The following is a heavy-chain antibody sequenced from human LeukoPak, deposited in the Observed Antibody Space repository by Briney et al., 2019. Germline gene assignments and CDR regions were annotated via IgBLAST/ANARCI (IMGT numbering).Heavy chain of an antibody. D-gene: IGHD5-18*01. CDR1: GYTFTGYY. V-gene: IGHV1-2*04. CDR3: ARGSKRSYGEFDY. J-gene: IGHJ4*02. CDR2: INPNSGGT. Sequence: ASVKVSCRASGYTFTGYYMHWVRQAPGQGLEWMGWINPNSGGTNYAQKFQGWVTMTRDTSISTAYMELSRLRSDDTAVYYCARGSKRSYGEFDYWGQGTLVTVSS.